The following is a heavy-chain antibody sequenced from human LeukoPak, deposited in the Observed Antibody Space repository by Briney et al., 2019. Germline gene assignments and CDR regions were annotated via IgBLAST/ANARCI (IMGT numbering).Heavy chain of an antibody. D-gene: IGHD4-17*01. CDR2: ISSSSSYI. J-gene: IGHJ4*02. CDR3: ARQIIDYGDYVAFDY. CDR1: GFTFSSYS. V-gene: IGHV3-21*01. Sequence: GSLRLSCAASGFTFSSYSMNWVRQAPGKGLEWVSSISSSSSYIYYADSVKGRFTISRGNAKNSLYLQMNSLRAEDTAVYYCARQIIDYGDYVAFDYWGQGTLVTVSS.